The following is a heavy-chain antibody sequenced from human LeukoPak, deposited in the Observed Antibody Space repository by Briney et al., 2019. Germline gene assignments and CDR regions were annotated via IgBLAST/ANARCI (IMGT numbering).Heavy chain of an antibody. CDR2: IIPIFGTA. CDR3: ASWGDYDSSGYPYYFDY. J-gene: IGHJ4*02. Sequence: SVKVSCKASGGTFSSYAISWVRQAPGQGLEWMGGIIPIFGTANYAQKFQGRVTITRNTSISTAYMELSSLRSEDTAVYYCASWGDYDSSGYPYYFDYWGQGTLVTVSS. V-gene: IGHV1-69*05. D-gene: IGHD3-22*01. CDR1: GGTFSSYA.